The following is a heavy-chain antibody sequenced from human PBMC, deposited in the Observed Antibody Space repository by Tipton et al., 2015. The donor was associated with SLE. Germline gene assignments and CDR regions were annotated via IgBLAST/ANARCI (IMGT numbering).Heavy chain of an antibody. CDR3: ARVLGSYYGMDV. D-gene: IGHD6-13*01. J-gene: IGHJ6*02. CDR2: ISYDGSTK. Sequence: SLRLSCAASGFTFSSYAMTWVRQAPGEGLDWVAVISYDGSTKYYADSVKGRFTISRDNSKNTLFLQMNSLRAEDTAVYYCARVLGSYYGMDVWGQGTTVTVSS. V-gene: IGHV3-30*04. CDR1: GFTFSSYA.